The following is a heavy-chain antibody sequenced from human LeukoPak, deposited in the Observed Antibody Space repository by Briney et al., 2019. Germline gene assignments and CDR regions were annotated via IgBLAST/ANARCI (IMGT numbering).Heavy chain of an antibody. Sequence: ASVKVSCKASGYTFTSYGISWVRQAPGQGLEWMGWISAYNGNTNYAQKLQGRVTMTTDTSTSTAYMELSRLRSDDTAVYYCARVVIEYCSSTSCSGYYFDYWGQGTLVTVSS. V-gene: IGHV1-18*01. CDR1: GYTFTSYG. CDR2: ISAYNGNT. CDR3: ARVVIEYCSSTSCSGYYFDY. D-gene: IGHD2-2*01. J-gene: IGHJ4*02.